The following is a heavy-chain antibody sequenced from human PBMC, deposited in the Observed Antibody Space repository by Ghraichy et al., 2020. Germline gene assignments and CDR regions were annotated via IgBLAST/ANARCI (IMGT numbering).Heavy chain of an antibody. J-gene: IGHJ6*02. CDR2: IKQDGSEK. D-gene: IGHD3-16*01. Sequence: GGSLRLSCAASGFTFSSYWMSWVRQAPGKGLEWVANIKQDGSEKYYVDSVKGRFTISRDNAKNSLYLQMNSLRAEDTAVYYCARLPSSPTLRLGYYYYYGMDVWGQGTTVTVSS. CDR1: GFTFSSYW. V-gene: IGHV3-7*03. CDR3: ARLPSSPTLRLGYYYYYGMDV.